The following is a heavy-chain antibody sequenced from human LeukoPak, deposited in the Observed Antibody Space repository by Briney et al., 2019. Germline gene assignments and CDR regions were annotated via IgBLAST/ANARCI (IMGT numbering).Heavy chain of an antibody. Sequence: PSETLSLTCTVSGGPMSSFYWSWIRQSAGKGLEWIGRLYPGVSSDYNPSLKSRVTMSVDTSKKQFALNLRAVTAADTAVYYCARLKFYDSTGYSPGHYMDVWGKGTAVIVSS. V-gene: IGHV4-4*07. CDR1: GGPMSSFY. D-gene: IGHD3-22*01. CDR2: LYPGVSS. J-gene: IGHJ6*03. CDR3: ARLKFYDSTGYSPGHYMDV.